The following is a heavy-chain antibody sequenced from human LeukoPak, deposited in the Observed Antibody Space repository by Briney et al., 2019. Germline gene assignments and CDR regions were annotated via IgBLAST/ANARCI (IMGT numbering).Heavy chain of an antibody. Sequence: GRSLRLSCAASGFTFDDYAMHWVRQAPGKGLEWVSGISWNSGSIGYADSVKGRFTISRDNAKNSLYLQMNSLRAEDTALYYCAKEAEGYCSSTSCSHLDYWGQGTLVTVSS. J-gene: IGHJ4*02. CDR3: AKEAEGYCSSTSCSHLDY. D-gene: IGHD2-2*01. CDR2: ISWNSGSI. CDR1: GFTFDDYA. V-gene: IGHV3-9*01.